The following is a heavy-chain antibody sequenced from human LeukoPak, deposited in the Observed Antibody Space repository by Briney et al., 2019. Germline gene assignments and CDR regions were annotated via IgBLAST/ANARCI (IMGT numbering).Heavy chain of an antibody. J-gene: IGHJ4*02. D-gene: IGHD6-19*01. CDR1: GYTFTSCG. V-gene: IGHV1-18*01. Sequence: ASVTVSCTASGYTFTSCGISWVRQAPGQGLEWMGWISAYNGNTNYAQKLQGRITMTTDTSTSTAYMELRSLRSDDTAVYYCARGPLGRGWYYFDYWGQGTLVTVSS. CDR3: ARGPLGRGWYYFDY. CDR2: ISAYNGNT.